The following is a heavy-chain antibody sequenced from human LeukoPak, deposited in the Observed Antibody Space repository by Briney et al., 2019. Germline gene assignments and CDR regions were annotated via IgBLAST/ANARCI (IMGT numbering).Heavy chain of an antibody. CDR3: ARVYDSSGYYYWAFDI. J-gene: IGHJ3*02. Sequence: ASVSVSCKASGYTFTTYDINWVRQATGQGLEWMGWRNPNSGNTGYAQKFQGRVTMTRNTSISTAYMELSSLRSEDTAVYYCARVYDSSGYYYWAFDIWGQGTMVTVSS. CDR2: RNPNSGNT. V-gene: IGHV1-8*01. D-gene: IGHD3-22*01. CDR1: GYTFTTYD.